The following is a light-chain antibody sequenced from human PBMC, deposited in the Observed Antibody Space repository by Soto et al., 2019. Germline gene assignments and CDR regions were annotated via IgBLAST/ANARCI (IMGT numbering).Light chain of an antibody. J-gene: IGLJ1*01. CDR2: DVT. CDR1: SSDVGGYNY. Sequence: QSALTQPASVSGSPGQSIAISCTGSSSDVGGYNYVSWYQQHPGKAPKLMIKDVTDRPSGVPDRFSASKSGNTASLTISGLQAEDEADYYCSSYTSSNTEVFGTGTKHTVL. V-gene: IGLV2-14*03. CDR3: SSYTSSNTEV.